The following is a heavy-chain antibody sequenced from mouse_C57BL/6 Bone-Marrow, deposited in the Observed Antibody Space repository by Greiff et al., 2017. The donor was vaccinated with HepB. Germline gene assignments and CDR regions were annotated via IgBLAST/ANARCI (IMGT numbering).Heavy chain of an antibody. Sequence: DVKLQESGGGLVQPGGSMKLSCAASGFTFSDAWMDWVRQSPEKGLEWVAEIRNKANNHATYYAESVKGRFTISRDDSKSSVYLQMNSLRAEDTGIYYCTSDDGYYVGFAYWGQGTLVTVSA. D-gene: IGHD2-3*01. J-gene: IGHJ3*01. V-gene: IGHV6-6*01. CDR1: GFTFSDAW. CDR3: TSDDGYYVGFAY. CDR2: IRNKANNHAT.